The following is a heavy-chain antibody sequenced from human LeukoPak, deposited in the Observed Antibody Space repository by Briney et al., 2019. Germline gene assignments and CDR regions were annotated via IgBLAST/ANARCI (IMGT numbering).Heavy chain of an antibody. CDR2: IYYSGST. D-gene: IGHD6-13*01. CDR3: ASQIMSSSRQTFDY. CDR1: GGSISSYY. Sequence: PSETLSLTXTVSGGSISSYYWSWIRQTPGKGLEWIGYIYYSGSTNYNPSLKSRVTISVDTSKNQFSLKLSSVTAADTAVYYCASQIMSSSRQTFDYWGQGTLVTVSS. J-gene: IGHJ4*02. V-gene: IGHV4-59*01.